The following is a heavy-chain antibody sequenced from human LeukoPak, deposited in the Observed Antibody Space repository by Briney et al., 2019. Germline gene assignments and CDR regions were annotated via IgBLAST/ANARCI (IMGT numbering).Heavy chain of an antibody. CDR1: GFTFSYYG. CDR2: ISDDGSKT. CDR3: ARDTTDPVAPLLYHMDV. D-gene: IGHD6-19*01. Sequence: GGSLRLSCEGSGFTFSYYGIHWVRQAPGKAVEWVAFISDDGSKTYYADSVKGRFSISRDNPKSTLSLQMNSLRAEDTAVYYCARDTTDPVAPLLYHMDVWGKGTPVTVSS. J-gene: IGHJ6*03. V-gene: IGHV3-30*03.